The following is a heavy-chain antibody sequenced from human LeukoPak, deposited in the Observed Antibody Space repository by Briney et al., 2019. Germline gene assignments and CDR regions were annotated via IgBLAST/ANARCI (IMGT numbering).Heavy chain of an antibody. J-gene: IGHJ3*02. CDR3: ARLISVAGTGAFDI. D-gene: IGHD6-19*01. V-gene: IGHV3-66*01. Sequence: GGSLRLSCAASAFTVSSNYMTWVRQAPGKGLEWVSVIYSGGTRYYADSVTGRFTISRDNSKNTLYLQMNTLRAEDTAVYHCARLISVAGTGAFDIWGQGTMVTVSS. CDR2: IYSGGTR. CDR1: AFTVSSNY.